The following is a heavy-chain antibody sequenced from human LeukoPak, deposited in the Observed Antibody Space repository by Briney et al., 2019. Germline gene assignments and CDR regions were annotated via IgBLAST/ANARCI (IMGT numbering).Heavy chain of an antibody. D-gene: IGHD3-9*01. Sequence: ASVKVSCKASGYTFTGYYMHWVRQAPGQGPEWMGWINPNSGGTNYAQKFQGRVTMTRDTSISTAYMELSRLRSDDTAVYYCARDNSNTGYDILTGFSAFDIWGQGTMVTVSS. CDR2: INPNSGGT. V-gene: IGHV1-2*02. J-gene: IGHJ3*02. CDR3: ARDNSNTGYDILTGFSAFDI. CDR1: GYTFTGYY.